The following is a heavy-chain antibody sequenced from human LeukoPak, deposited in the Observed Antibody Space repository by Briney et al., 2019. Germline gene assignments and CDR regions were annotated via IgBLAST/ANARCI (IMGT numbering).Heavy chain of an antibody. Sequence: GGSLRLSCAASGFTFSSYAMHWVSQAPGKGLEWVAVISYDGSNRYYADSVKGRFTISRDNSKNTLYLQMNSLRAEDTAVYYCASDSSGPFDYWGQGTLVTVSS. J-gene: IGHJ4*02. V-gene: IGHV3-30-3*01. CDR2: ISYDGSNR. D-gene: IGHD3-22*01. CDR1: GFTFSSYA. CDR3: ASDSSGPFDY.